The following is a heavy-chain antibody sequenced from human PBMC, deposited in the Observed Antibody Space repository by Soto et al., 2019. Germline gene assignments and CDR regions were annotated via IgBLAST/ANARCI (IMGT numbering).Heavy chain of an antibody. V-gene: IGHV3-23*01. CDR2: IKDGGEST. CDR1: GFTFSNYA. J-gene: IGHJ4*02. D-gene: IGHD6-13*01. Sequence: DVQLLESGGGLVQPGGSLTLSCAASGFTFSNYAMHGVRQAPGKGLEWVSTIKDGGESTFYLDSVRGRFTISRDNSKDTLYLQMTSLRVEDTALYHCVKGGASYTSCWYANWGQGILVTVSS. CDR3: VKGGASYTSCWYAN.